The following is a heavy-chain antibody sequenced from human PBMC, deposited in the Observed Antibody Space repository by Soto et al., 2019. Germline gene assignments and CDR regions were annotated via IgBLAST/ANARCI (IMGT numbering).Heavy chain of an antibody. V-gene: IGHV3-72*01. D-gene: IGHD3-10*01. J-gene: IGHJ4*02. CDR1: GFTFSDHY. Sequence: EVPLVESGGGLVQPGGSLRLSCAASGFTFSDHYMDWVRQAPGKGLEWVGRSKNKADSYTTEYAASVKGRFTISRIGSKNSLFLQMNSLKTEDTAVYYCTVWGSGNDFGAAWGQGILVTVSS. CDR2: SKNKADSYTT. CDR3: TVWGSGNDFGAA.